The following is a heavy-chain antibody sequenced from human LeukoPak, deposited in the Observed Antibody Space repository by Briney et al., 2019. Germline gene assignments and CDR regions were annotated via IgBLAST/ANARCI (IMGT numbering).Heavy chain of an antibody. D-gene: IGHD6-19*01. J-gene: IGHJ3*02. V-gene: IGHV1-2*02. CDR1: GYTFTGYY. Sequence: GASEKVSCKASGYTFTGYYMHWVRQAPGQGLEWMGWINPNSGGTNYAQKFQGRVTMTRDTSISTAYMELSRLRSDDTAVYYCARESSSGDAIDIWGQGTMVTVSS. CDR3: ARESSSGDAIDI. CDR2: INPNSGGT.